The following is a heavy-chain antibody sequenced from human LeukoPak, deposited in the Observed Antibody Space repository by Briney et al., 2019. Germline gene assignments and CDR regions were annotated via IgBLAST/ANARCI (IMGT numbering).Heavy chain of an antibody. V-gene: IGHV3-30-3*01. CDR3: AREGHCSGGSCYSMDYYYGMDV. CDR2: ISYDGSNK. J-gene: IGHJ6*02. CDR1: GFTFSSYA. Sequence: PGGSLRLSCAASGFTFSSYAMHWVRQAPGKGLEWVAVISYDGSNKYYADSVKGRFTISRDNAKNSLYLQMNSLRAEDTAVYYCAREGHCSGGSCYSMDYYYGMDVWGQGTTVTVSS. D-gene: IGHD2-15*01.